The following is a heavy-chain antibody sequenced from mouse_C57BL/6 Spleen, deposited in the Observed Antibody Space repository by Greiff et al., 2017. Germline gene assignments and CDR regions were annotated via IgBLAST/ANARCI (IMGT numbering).Heavy chain of an antibody. CDR3: ARLGDRGYYAMDY. V-gene: IGHV5-6*01. CDR1: GFTFSSYG. Sequence: EVQLVESGGDLVKPGGSLKLSCAASGFTFSSYGMSWVRQTPDKRLEWVATISSGGSYTYYPDSVKGRFTIARDNAKNTLYLQMSSLKSEDTAMYYCARLGDRGYYAMDYWGQGTSVTVSS. D-gene: IGHD3-1*01. CDR2: ISSGGSYT. J-gene: IGHJ4*01.